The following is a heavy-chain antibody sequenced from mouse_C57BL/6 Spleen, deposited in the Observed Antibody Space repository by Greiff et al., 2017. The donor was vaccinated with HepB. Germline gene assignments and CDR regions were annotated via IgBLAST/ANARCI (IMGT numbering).Heavy chain of an antibody. J-gene: IGHJ2*01. V-gene: IGHV5-17*01. CDR3: ARPFDSSGYYYFDY. CDR2: ISSGSSTI. CDR1: GFTFSDYG. Sequence: EVQWVESGGGLVKPGGSLKLSCAASGFTFSDYGMHWVRQAPEKGLEWVAYISSGSSTIYYADTVKGRFTISRDNAKNTLFLQMTSLRSEDTAMYYCARPFDSSGYYYFDYWGQGTTLTVSS. D-gene: IGHD3-2*02.